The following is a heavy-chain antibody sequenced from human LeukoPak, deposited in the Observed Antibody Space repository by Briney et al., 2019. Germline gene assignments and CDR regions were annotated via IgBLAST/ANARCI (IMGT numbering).Heavy chain of an antibody. CDR2: IKQDGSEK. Sequence: GGSLRLSCAASGFTFSSYWMSWVRQAPGKGLEWVANIKQDGSEKYYVDSVKGRFTISRDNAKNSLYLQMNSLRAEDTAVYYCARAQDGGYFDWLSNYYFDYWGQGTLVTVSS. D-gene: IGHD3-9*01. J-gene: IGHJ4*02. V-gene: IGHV3-7*01. CDR3: ARAQDGGYFDWLSNYYFDY. CDR1: GFTFSSYW.